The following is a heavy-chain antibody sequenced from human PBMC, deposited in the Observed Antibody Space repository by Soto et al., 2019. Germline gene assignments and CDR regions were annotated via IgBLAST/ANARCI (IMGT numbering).Heavy chain of an antibody. J-gene: IGHJ4*02. CDR3: TSHAPEDMIRK. D-gene: IGHD2-15*01. V-gene: IGHV3-73*02. CDR2: IRNKANSYAT. Sequence: EVQLVESGGGLVQPGGSLKLCCVASGFTFSGSSMHWARQASGKGLEWVGRIRNKANSYATAYAASVKGRFTISRDDSNNTEYLQMNSLKTEDTAVYYCTSHAPEDMIRKWGQGTLVTVSS. CDR1: GFTFSGSS.